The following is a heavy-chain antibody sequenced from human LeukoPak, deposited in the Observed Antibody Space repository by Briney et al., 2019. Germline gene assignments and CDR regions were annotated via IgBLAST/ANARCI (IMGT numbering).Heavy chain of an antibody. J-gene: IGHJ6*02. CDR1: GYTFTSYD. V-gene: IGHV1-8*01. CDR3: ARGSVGWGYYYGMDV. D-gene: IGHD6-19*01. CDR2: MNPNSGNT. Sequence: ASVKVSCKASGYTFTSYDINWVRQATGQGLEWMGWMNPNSGNTGYAQKFQGRVTMTRNTSISTAYMELSSLRSEDTAVYYCARGSVGWGYYYGMDVWGQGTTVTVSS.